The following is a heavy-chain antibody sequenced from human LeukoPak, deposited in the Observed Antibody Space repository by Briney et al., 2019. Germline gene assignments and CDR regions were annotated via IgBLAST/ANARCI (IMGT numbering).Heavy chain of an antibody. CDR3: ARVDLRAAYFDY. V-gene: IGHV4-4*07. Sequence: SETLSLTCTVSGGSISSYYWSWIRQPAGKGLEWIGRIYTSGSTGYNPSLKSRVTMTVDTSKNQFSLKLSSVTAADTAVYYCARVDLRAAYFDYWGQGTLVTVSS. CDR2: IYTSGST. D-gene: IGHD2-15*01. CDR1: GGSISSYY. J-gene: IGHJ4*02.